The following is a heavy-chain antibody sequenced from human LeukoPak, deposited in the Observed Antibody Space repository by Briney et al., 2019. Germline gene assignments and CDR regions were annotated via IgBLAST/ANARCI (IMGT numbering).Heavy chain of an antibody. Sequence: GGSLRLSCAASGFTFSSYEMNWVRQAPGKGLEWVSYISSSGSTIYYADSVKGRFTISRDNAKNSLYLQMNSLRAEDTAVYYCARATAYLTFGGVIVRNYYYYMDVWGKGTTVTVSS. CDR3: ARATAYLTFGGVIVRNYYYYMDV. V-gene: IGHV3-48*03. CDR2: ISSSGSTI. J-gene: IGHJ6*03. CDR1: GFTFSSYE. D-gene: IGHD3-16*02.